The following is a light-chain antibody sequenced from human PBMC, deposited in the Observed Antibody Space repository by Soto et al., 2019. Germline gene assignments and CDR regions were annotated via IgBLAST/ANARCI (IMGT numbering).Light chain of an antibody. V-gene: IGKV3-20*01. CDR1: QSVSSSY. J-gene: IGKJ1*01. CDR2: GAS. Sequence: EIGLTQSPGTLSLSPGERATLSCRASQSVSSSYLAWYQQKPGQAPRPLIYGASSRATGIPDRFSGSGSGTDFTLTISRLEPEDFAVYYCQQYGSSPRTFGQGTKVEIK. CDR3: QQYGSSPRT.